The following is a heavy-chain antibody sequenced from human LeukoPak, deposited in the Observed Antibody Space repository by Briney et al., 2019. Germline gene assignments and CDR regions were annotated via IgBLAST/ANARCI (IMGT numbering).Heavy chain of an antibody. CDR3: ASWIVVVPAANGGFDP. V-gene: IGHV4-61*01. Sequence: SETLSLTCTVSGGSVSSGSYYWSWIRQPPGKGLEWIGYIYYSGSTNYNPSLKSRVTMSVDTSKNQFSLKLSSVTAADTAVYYCASWIVVVPAANGGFDPWGQGTLVTVSS. CDR1: GGSVSSGSYY. CDR2: IYYSGST. D-gene: IGHD2-2*01. J-gene: IGHJ5*02.